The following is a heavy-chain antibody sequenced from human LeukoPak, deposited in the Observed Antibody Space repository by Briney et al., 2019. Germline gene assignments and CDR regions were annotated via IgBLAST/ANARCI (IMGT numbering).Heavy chain of an antibody. Sequence: ASVKVFCKASGYTFSTYSISWARHAHVPGHNSMRLILPYSGNTNYAQKLQGGVSVTTDTSTTTAYMELRSLTSDDTAVYYCAKDRRGSRNSLDVWGKGTTITVSS. CDR1: GYTFSTYS. D-gene: IGHD3-16*01. J-gene: IGHJ6*04. CDR2: ILPYSGNT. CDR3: AKDRRGSRNSLDV. V-gene: IGHV1-18*01.